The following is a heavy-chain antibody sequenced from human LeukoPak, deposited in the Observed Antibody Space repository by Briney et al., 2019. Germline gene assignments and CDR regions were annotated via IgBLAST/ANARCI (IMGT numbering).Heavy chain of an antibody. CDR1: GFNFRNAW. CDR2: IWYDGSNK. CDR3: ANGYCSSTSCSSFDY. D-gene: IGHD2-2*01. Sequence: GGSLRLSCTASGFNFRNAWMCRVRQAPGKGLEWVAVIWYDGSNKYYADSVKGRFTISRDNSKNTLNLQMNSLRAEDTAVYYCANGYCSSTSCSSFDYWGQGTLVTVSS. J-gene: IGHJ4*02. V-gene: IGHV3-33*08.